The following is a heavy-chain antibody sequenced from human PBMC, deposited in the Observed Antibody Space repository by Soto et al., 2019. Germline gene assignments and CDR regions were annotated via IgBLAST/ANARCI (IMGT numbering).Heavy chain of an antibody. CDR1: GGSISSGGYS. CDR3: ASSHAGAHITAAVH. D-gene: IGHD6-13*01. V-gene: IGHV4-30-2*01. Sequence: QLQLQESGSGLVKPSQTLSLTCAVSGGSISSGGYSWSWIRQPPGKGLEWIGYIYHSGSTYYNPSLKGRVAISVDRSKNQFSLELSAVTAAATAVYYCASSHAGAHITAAVHWGQGTLVTVSS. J-gene: IGHJ4*02. CDR2: IYHSGST.